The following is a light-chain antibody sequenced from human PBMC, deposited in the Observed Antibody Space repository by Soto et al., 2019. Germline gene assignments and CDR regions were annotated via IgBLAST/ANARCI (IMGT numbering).Light chain of an antibody. CDR1: QSVRSTY. CDR3: QQYDTSSWT. V-gene: IGKV3-20*01. J-gene: IGKJ1*01. Sequence: EIVLTQSPGTLSLSPGERATLSCRASQSVRSTYLAWYQQKPGQAPRLLIYGASSRATGIPDRFSGSGSGTDFTLTISRLEPEDSAVYYCQQYDTSSWTFGQGTKVEIQ. CDR2: GAS.